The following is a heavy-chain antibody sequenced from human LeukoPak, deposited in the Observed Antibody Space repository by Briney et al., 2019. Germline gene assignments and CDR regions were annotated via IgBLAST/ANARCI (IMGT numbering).Heavy chain of an antibody. CDR2: IYYSGST. Sequence: SETLSLTCTVSGGSISSYYWSWIRQPPGKGLEWIGYIYYSGSTNYNPSLKSRVTISVDTSKNQFSLKLSSVTAADTAVYYCASRAVAGTSPFSSWGQGTLVTVSS. D-gene: IGHD6-19*01. CDR1: GGSISSYY. CDR3: ASRAVAGTSPFSS. V-gene: IGHV4-59*01. J-gene: IGHJ4*02.